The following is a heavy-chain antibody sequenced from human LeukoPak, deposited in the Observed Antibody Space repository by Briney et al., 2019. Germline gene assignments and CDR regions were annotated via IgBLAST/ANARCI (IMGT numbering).Heavy chain of an antibody. CDR1: VDSLRSYH. D-gene: IGHD2-15*01. Sequence: PSETLSLTCTVSVDSLRSYHWNWIRQPPGKGLEWIGYIYYSGTTNQNPSLNYNPSLKSRVTISADTSKNQFSLKLSSVTAADTAVYFCARRGPPWWDNWGLGTLVTVSS. J-gene: IGHJ4*02. CDR2: IYYSGTTNQNPSL. V-gene: IGHV4-59*08. CDR3: ARRGPPWWDN.